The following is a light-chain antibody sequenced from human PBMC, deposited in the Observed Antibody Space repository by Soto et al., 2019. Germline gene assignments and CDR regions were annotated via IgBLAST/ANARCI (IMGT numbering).Light chain of an antibody. V-gene: IGKV3-15*01. J-gene: IGKJ1*01. Sequence: EIVMTQSPATLAVSPGERATLSCRASQSVSSNLAWYQQKPGQGPRLLIYDASTRATGIPARFSGSGSGTEFTLTITSLQSEDIAVYYCQQYNNWPPFTFGQGTTVEI. CDR2: DAS. CDR3: QQYNNWPPFT. CDR1: QSVSSN.